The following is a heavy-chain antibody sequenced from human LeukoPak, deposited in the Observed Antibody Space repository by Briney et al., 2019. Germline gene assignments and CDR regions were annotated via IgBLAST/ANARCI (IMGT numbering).Heavy chain of an antibody. CDR2: ISAYNGNT. J-gene: IGHJ5*01. CDR1: GYTFTSYG. Sequence: ASVKVSCKASGYTFTSYGISWVRQAPGQGLEWMGWISAYNGNTNYAQKLQGRVTMTTDTSTSTAYMELRSLRSGDTAVYYCAKEDDSGDPNNWFDSWGPGTLVTVSS. CDR3: AKEDDSGDPNNWFDS. D-gene: IGHD4/OR15-4a*01. V-gene: IGHV1-18*01.